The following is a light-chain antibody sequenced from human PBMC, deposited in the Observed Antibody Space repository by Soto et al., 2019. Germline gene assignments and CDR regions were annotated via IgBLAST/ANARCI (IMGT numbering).Light chain of an antibody. Sequence: EIVLTQSPGTLSLSPGERATLSCRASQSVSSSYLAWYQQKPGQAPRLLIYGASNRATGIPHRFSGSGSGTDFPLTISRLEPEDFAVYYCQQYRSSPLFTFGPGTKVDIK. CDR3: QQYRSSPLFT. CDR2: GAS. CDR1: QSVSSSY. V-gene: IGKV3-20*01. J-gene: IGKJ3*01.